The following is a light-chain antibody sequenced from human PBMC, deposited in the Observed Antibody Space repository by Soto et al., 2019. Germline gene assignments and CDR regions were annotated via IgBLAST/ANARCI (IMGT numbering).Light chain of an antibody. Sequence: QSVLTQPPSVSAAPGQRVTISCTGSSSNIGAGYDVHWYQHLPGTAPKLLIYANIGRPSGVPDRFSGSKSGTSASLGITGVQDEDEADYYCQSYDSSLRGSLFGGGTKLTVL. CDR3: QSYDSSLRGSL. V-gene: IGLV1-40*01. CDR2: ANI. CDR1: SSNIGAGYD. J-gene: IGLJ2*01.